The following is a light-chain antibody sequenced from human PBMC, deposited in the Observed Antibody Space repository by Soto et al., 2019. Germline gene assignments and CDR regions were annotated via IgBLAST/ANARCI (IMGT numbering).Light chain of an antibody. V-gene: IGLV2-14*01. CDR2: DVS. Sequence: QSALTQPASMSGYPGQSITISCTGTSSDVGGYNYVSWYQQHPGKAPKLMIYDVSNRPSGVSNRFSGSKSGNTASLTISGLQAEDEADYYCSSYTSSSTYVVFGGGTQLTVL. J-gene: IGLJ2*01. CDR1: SSDVGGYNY. CDR3: SSYTSSSTYVV.